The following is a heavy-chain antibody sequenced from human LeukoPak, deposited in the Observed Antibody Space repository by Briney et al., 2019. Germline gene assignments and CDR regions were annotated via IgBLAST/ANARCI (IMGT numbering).Heavy chain of an antibody. CDR2: ISGSGGST. CDR3: AKGSHLLDY. Sequence: PGESLRLSCAASGLTFSSYAMSWVRQAPGKGPEWVSGISGSGGSTYYAESVKGRFTISRDNSKNTLYVQMNSLRAEDTAVYYCAKGSHLLDYWGQGTLVTVST. J-gene: IGHJ4*02. CDR1: GLTFSSYA. V-gene: IGHV3-23*01.